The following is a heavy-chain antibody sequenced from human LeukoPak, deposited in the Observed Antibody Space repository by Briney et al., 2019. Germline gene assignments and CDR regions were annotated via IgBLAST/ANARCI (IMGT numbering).Heavy chain of an antibody. J-gene: IGHJ4*02. CDR1: GGSITSSSYY. Sequence: PSETLSLTCTVSGGSITSSSYYWGWIRQPPGKGLEWIGSIYYSGSPYYNPSLKSRVTMSLDTSKSQFSLNLSSVTAADTAVYYCARVTREAARPYFVSYWGQGTLVTVSS. D-gene: IGHD6-6*01. CDR3: ARVTREAARPYFVSY. CDR2: IYYSGSP. V-gene: IGHV4-39*07.